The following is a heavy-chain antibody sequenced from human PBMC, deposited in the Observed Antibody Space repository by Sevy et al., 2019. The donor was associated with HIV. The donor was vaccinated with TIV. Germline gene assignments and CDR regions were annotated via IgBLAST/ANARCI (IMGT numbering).Heavy chain of an antibody. CDR2: VHTSGDT. J-gene: IGHJ5*02. Sequence: TLSLTCTVSGASINSGNYYWSWIRQPAGKGLEWLGRVHTSGDTNSNPSLKSRATISMDTSKNQFSLKLSSVTAADTAVYYCARERVGLDVVRGVRQWFDPWGQRTLVTVSS. CDR3: ARERVGLDVVRGVRQWFDP. V-gene: IGHV4-61*02. CDR1: GASINSGNYY. D-gene: IGHD3-10*01.